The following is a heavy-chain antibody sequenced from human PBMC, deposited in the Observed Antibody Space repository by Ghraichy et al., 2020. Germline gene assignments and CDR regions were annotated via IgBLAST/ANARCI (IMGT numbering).Heavy chain of an antibody. CDR3: TKGHYDNTPPDAFDF. V-gene: IGHV3-23*01. CDR1: GFTFSSNA. Sequence: GGSLRLSCAASGFTFSSNAMSWVRQAPGKGLEWVSAISRYGTSTYYADSVRGRFTIFKDTSQNTLYLQMNSLRADDTAVYYCTKGHYDNTPPDAFDFWGQGTTVTVSS. D-gene: IGHD3-22*01. CDR2: ISRYGTST. J-gene: IGHJ3*01.